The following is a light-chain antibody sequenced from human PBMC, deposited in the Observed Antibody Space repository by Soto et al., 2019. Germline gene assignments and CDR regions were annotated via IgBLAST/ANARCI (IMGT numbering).Light chain of an antibody. CDR3: QQYNTYPLT. J-gene: IGKJ4*01. Sequence: DIQMTQSPSSLSASVGDRVTITCRASQDVNKWLAWYQQKPETAPKSLIYAASSLRGGVPSRFSGRGSGTEFTLTISSLQPEDVGTYYCQQYNTYPLTFGGGTKVEI. V-gene: IGKV1D-16*01. CDR1: QDVNKW. CDR2: AAS.